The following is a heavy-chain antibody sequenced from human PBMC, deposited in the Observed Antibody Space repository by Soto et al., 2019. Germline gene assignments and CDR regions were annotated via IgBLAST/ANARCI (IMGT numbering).Heavy chain of an antibody. V-gene: IGHV3-30*18. CDR2: ISYDGSNK. CDR3: AKPRLWCGGFFDY. D-gene: IGHD3-10*01. CDR1: GFTFSSYG. J-gene: IGHJ4*02. Sequence: QVQLVESGGGVVQPGRSLRLSCAASGFTFSSYGMHWVRQAPGKGLEWVAVISYDGSNKYYADSVKGRFTISRDNSKNTLYLQMNSLRAEDTAVYYCAKPRLWCGGFFDYWGQGTLVTVSS.